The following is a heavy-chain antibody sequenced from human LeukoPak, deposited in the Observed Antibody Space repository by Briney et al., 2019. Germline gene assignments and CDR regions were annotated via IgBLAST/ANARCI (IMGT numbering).Heavy chain of an antibody. V-gene: IGHV4-59*01. CDR1: GGSISSYY. J-gene: IGHJ4*02. CDR3: ARVLHTGFLFDC. CDR2: IYNSGST. D-gene: IGHD2/OR15-2a*01. Sequence: KPSETLSLTCTVSGGSISSYYWSWIRQPPGKGLEWIGSIYNSGSTNYNPSLKSRVTISGDTSKNQFSLNLSSLTAADTAVYFCARVLHTGFLFDCWGQRSLVTVSS.